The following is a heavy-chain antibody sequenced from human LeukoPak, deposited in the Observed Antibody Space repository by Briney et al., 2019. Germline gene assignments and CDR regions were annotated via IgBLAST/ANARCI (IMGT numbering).Heavy chain of an antibody. V-gene: IGHV4-39*01. Sequence: SETLSLTCTVSAGAITRTSYFWGWIRQSPGKGLEWIGSIYYSGTTYYNPSLKSRVTISVDTSKNQFSLHPNSVTAADTAVYYCASLGPYSSTWYGDYWGHGTQVTVSS. J-gene: IGHJ4*01. CDR1: AGAITRTSYF. D-gene: IGHD6-13*01. CDR3: ASLGPYSSTWYGDY. CDR2: IYYSGTT.